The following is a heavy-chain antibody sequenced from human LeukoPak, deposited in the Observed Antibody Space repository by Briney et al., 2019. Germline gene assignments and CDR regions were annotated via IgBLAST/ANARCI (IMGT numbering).Heavy chain of an antibody. CDR2: IYYSGST. CDR3: ARDYSNYFNWFDP. CDR1: GGSISSYY. J-gene: IGHJ5*02. Sequence: SETLSLTCTVSGGSISSYYWSRIRQPPGKGLEWIGYIYYSGSTNYNPSLKSRVTISVDTSKNQFSLKLSSVTAADTAVYYCARDYSNYFNWFDPWGQGTLVTVSS. V-gene: IGHV4-59*12. D-gene: IGHD4-11*01.